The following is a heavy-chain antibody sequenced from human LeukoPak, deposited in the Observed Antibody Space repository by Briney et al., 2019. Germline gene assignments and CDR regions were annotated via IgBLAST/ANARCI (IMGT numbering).Heavy chain of an antibody. V-gene: IGHV1-18*01. D-gene: IGHD1-14*01. Sequence: ASVKVSCKASGYTFTSYGISWVRQAPGQGLEWMGWISAYNGNTNYAQKFQGRVTITADESTSTAYMELSSLRSEDTAVYYCASEPPDRETNWFDPWGQGTLVTVSS. CDR2: ISAYNGNT. J-gene: IGHJ5*02. CDR1: GYTFTSYG. CDR3: ASEPPDRETNWFDP.